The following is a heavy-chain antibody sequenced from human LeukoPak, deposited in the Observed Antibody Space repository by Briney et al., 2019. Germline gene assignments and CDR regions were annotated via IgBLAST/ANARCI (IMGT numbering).Heavy chain of an antibody. CDR3: ARDPLIAVAGTVNAFDI. J-gene: IGHJ3*02. Sequence: GRSLRLSCAASGFTFSSYAMHWVRQAPGKGLEWVAVISYDGSNKYYADSVKGRFTISRDNSKNTLYLQMNSLRAEDTAVYYCARDPLIAVAGTVNAFDIWGQGTMVTVSS. CDR1: GFTFSSYA. D-gene: IGHD6-19*01. CDR2: ISYDGSNK. V-gene: IGHV3-30-3*01.